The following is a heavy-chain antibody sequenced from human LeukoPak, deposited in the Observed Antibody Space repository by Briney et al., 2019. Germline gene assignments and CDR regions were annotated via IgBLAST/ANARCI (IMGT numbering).Heavy chain of an antibody. D-gene: IGHD3-3*01. CDR3: ARITYDFWSGYYMPDDP. Sequence: ASVKVSCKASGYTFTSYGISWVRQAPGQGLEWMGWISIYNGNTDYAQKLRGRVTMTTDTSTSTAYMELRSLRSDDTAVYYCARITYDFWSGYYMPDDPWGQGALVTVSS. V-gene: IGHV1-18*01. CDR1: GYTFTSYG. J-gene: IGHJ5*02. CDR2: ISIYNGNT.